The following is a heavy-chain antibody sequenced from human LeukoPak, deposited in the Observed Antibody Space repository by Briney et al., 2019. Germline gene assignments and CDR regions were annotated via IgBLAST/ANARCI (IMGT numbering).Heavy chain of an antibody. V-gene: IGHV3-30-3*01. D-gene: IGHD5-12*01. CDR3: ARAKEGFSGFDYLFDY. CDR2: FSYDGSTK. J-gene: IGHJ4*02. Sequence: PGGSLRLSCAASGFTFSTYAMHWVRQAPGKGLEWVALFSYDGSTKYYADSVKGRFTISRDNSKKSLYLQMNSLRAEDTAVHYCARAKEGFSGFDYLFDYWGQGTLVTVSS. CDR1: GFTFSTYA.